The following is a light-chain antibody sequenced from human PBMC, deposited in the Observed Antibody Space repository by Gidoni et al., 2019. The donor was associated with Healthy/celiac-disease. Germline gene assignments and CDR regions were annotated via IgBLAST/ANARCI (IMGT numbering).Light chain of an antibody. CDR3: QQSYSTPLT. V-gene: IGKV1-39*01. Sequence: DIQMTQSPSSLSASVGDRVTITCRASQSISSYSNWYKQKPGNAPKLLIYPAASSQAGGPSRFSGSRSGRKYSLTISSLQPQEFATYYCQQSYSTPLTFGQGTKVEIK. CDR2: PAA. CDR1: QSISSY. J-gene: IGKJ1*01.